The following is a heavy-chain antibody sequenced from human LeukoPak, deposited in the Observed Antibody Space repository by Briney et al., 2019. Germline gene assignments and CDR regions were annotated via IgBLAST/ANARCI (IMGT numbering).Heavy chain of an antibody. CDR3: ARDARGAAAADDPLDI. V-gene: IGHV3-9*01. D-gene: IGHD6-13*01. CDR2: ISWDSGSI. Sequence: PGGSLRLSCAASGFIFDDYAMHWVRQAPGKGLEWVSGISWDSGSIGYVDSVKGRFTISRGNAKNSLYLQMNRLRAEDTALYYCARDARGAAAADDPLDIWGQGTTVTVSS. CDR1: GFIFDDYA. J-gene: IGHJ3*02.